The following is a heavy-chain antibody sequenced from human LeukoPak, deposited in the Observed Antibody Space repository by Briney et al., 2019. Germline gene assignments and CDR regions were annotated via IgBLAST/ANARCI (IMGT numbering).Heavy chain of an antibody. Sequence: GGSLRLSSAASGFTFSSYSMNWVRQAPGKGLEWVSSISSSSSYIYYADSVKGRFTISRDNAKNSLYLQMNSLRAEDTAVYYCARDRPGTNVFDYWGQGTLVTVSS. CDR1: GFTFSSYS. CDR2: ISSSSSYI. CDR3: ARDRPGTNVFDY. D-gene: IGHD1-26*01. J-gene: IGHJ4*02. V-gene: IGHV3-21*01.